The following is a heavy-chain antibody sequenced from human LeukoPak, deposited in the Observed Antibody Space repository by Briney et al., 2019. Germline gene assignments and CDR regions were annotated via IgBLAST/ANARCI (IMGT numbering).Heavy chain of an antibody. CDR2: IIPIFGTA. CDR3: AGRDGYNFVHFDY. J-gene: IGHJ4*02. D-gene: IGHD5-24*01. CDR1: GGTFSTYA. V-gene: IGHV1-69*13. Sequence: SLHDSCKAHGGTFSTYAISWVRHAPGQGLEWMGGIIPIFGTANYAQKFQGRVMITADESTSTAYMELSSLRSEDTAVYYCAGRDGYNFVHFDYWGQGTLVTVSS.